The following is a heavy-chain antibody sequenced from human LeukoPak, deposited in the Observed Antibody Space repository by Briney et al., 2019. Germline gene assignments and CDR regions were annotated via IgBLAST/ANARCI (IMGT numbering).Heavy chain of an antibody. D-gene: IGHD6-19*01. CDR2: MNQDGSAK. V-gene: IGHV3-7*03. J-gene: IGHJ1*01. Sequence: GGSLRLSCAASGFPFSDSWMSWVRQAPGKGLEWVANMNQDGSAKGYVDSVKGRFTISRDNAKNSLYLQMNSLRVEDTALYYCAKDAGSGWSDFQHWGQGTLVTVSS. CDR3: AKDAGSGWSDFQH. CDR1: GFPFSDSW.